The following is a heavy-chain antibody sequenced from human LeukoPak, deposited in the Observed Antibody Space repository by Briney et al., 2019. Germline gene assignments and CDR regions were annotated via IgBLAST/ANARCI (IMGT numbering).Heavy chain of an antibody. CDR1: GFTVSSNY. J-gene: IGHJ4*02. Sequence: PGGSLRLSCAASGFTVSSNYMSWVRQAPGKGLEWVANIKQDGSEKYYVDSVKGRFTISRDNAKNSLYLQMNSLRAEDTAVYYCARDSTKDGDCLFDYWGQGTLVTVSS. CDR3: ARDSTKDGDCLFDY. CDR2: IKQDGSEK. D-gene: IGHD2-21*02. V-gene: IGHV3-7*01.